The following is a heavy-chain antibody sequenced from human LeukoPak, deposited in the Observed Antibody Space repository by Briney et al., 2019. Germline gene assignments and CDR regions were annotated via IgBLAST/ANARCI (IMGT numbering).Heavy chain of an antibody. CDR1: GFTFSSYA. CDR2: ISSNGGST. D-gene: IGHD2-2*03. V-gene: IGHV3-64*01. CDR3: ARVNGYGWFDP. Sequence: GGSLRLSCAASGFTFSSYAMHWVRQAPGKGLEYVSAISSNGGSTYYANSVKGRFTISRDNSKNTLYLQMGSLRAEDMAVYYCARVNGYGWFDPWGQGTLVTVSS. J-gene: IGHJ5*02.